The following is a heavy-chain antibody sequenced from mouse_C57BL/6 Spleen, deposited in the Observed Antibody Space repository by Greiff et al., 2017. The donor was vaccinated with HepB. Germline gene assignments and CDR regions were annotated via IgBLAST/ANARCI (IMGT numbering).Heavy chain of an antibody. V-gene: IGHV5-4*01. CDR1: GFTFSSYA. CDR3: AREDDGFWFAY. D-gene: IGHD2-3*01. J-gene: IGHJ3*01. Sequence: EVQLVESGGGLVKPGGSLKLSCAASGFTFSSYAMSWVRQTPEKRLEWVATISDGGSYTYYPDNVKGRFTISRDNAKNNLYLQMSHLKSEDTAMYYCAREDDGFWFAYWGQGTLVTVSA. CDR2: ISDGGSYT.